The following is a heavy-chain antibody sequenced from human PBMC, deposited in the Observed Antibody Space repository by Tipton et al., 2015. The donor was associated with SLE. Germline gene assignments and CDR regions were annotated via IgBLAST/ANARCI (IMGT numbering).Heavy chain of an antibody. D-gene: IGHD1-1*01. V-gene: IGHV4-34*01. CDR2: ITHSGST. J-gene: IGHJ5*02. CDR1: GGSISGYY. CDR3: ASGSTGTWFAP. Sequence: TLSLTCAVYGGSISGYYWSWIRQPPGKGLEWIGEITHSGSTNYNPSLKSRVTISVDTSKNQFSLNLSAVTAADTAVYYCASGSTGTWFAPWGQGTLVTVSS.